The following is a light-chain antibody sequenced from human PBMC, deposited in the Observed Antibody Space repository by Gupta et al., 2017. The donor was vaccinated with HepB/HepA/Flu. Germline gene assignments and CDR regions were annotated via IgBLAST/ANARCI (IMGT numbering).Light chain of an antibody. CDR2: EVS. CDR3: SSYAGSNNLV. J-gene: IGLJ2*01. Sequence: QSALTQPPSASGSPGQSVTISCTGTSSDVGGYNYVSWYQQHPGKAPKLMFDEVSKRPSGVPDRFSCSKSGNTASLTVSGLQAEDEADYYCSSYAGSNNLVFGGGTKLTVL. CDR1: SSDVGGYNY. V-gene: IGLV2-8*01.